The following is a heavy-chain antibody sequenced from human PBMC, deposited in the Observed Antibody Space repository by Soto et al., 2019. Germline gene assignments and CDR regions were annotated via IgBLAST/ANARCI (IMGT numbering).Heavy chain of an antibody. V-gene: IGHV4-31*03. J-gene: IGHJ5*01. CDR2: IYYTGKT. CDR3: ARDKSTMEGYNQFDS. D-gene: IGHD5-12*01. Sequence: SETLSLTCSVSGDLLHIGGYYWTWIRQRPGEGLEWMGYIYYTGKTYYNPSLESRLTMSVDRSKNQFSLKLNSVTAADTAIYFCARDKSTMEGYNQFDSWGPGTLVTVSS. CDR1: GDLLHIGGYY.